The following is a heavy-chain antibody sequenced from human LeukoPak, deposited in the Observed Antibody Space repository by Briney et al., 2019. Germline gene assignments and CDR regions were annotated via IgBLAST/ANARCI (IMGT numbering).Heavy chain of an antibody. D-gene: IGHD2-15*01. Sequence: PSVTLSLTCTVSRGSIASSDYFWCWIRQSPGRVLELIRSIYYRGSAYYSPSLKSRDTVSVDTSKSQFSLRLGSVTAADPSIYYCSRLVTGFCSGYKCYSDHYYFYMDVWAKGTTVTVSS. CDR1: RGSIASSDYF. V-gene: IGHV4-39*01. J-gene: IGHJ6*03. CDR2: IYYRGSA. CDR3: SRLVTGFCSGYKCYSDHYYFYMDV.